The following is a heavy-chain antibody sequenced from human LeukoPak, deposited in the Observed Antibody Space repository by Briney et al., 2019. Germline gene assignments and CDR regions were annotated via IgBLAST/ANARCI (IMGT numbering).Heavy chain of an antibody. CDR2: INPSGGST. CDR1: GYTFTSYY. D-gene: IGHD6-13*01. CDR3: ASSGAAAGQRDY. V-gene: IGHV1-46*01. J-gene: IGHJ4*02. Sequence: ASVKVSCKASGYTFTSYYMHWVLQAPGQGLEWMGIINPSGGSTSYAQKFQGRVTMTRDTSTSTVYMELSSLRSEDTAVYYCASSGAAAGQRDYWGQGTLVTVSS.